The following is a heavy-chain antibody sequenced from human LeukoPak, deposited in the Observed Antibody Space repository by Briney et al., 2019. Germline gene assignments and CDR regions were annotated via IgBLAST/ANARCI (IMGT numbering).Heavy chain of an antibody. J-gene: IGHJ4*02. D-gene: IGHD3-22*01. V-gene: IGHV4-31*11. CDR1: GVSISSGGYY. CDR2: IYYSGST. CDR3: AKSSGYSHGRFDY. Sequence: SQTLSLTCAVSGVSISSGGYYWSWIRQHPGKGLEWIGYIYYSGSTYYNPSLKSRVTISVDTSKNQFSLKLSSVTAADTAVYYCAKSSGYSHGRFDYWGQGTLVTVSS.